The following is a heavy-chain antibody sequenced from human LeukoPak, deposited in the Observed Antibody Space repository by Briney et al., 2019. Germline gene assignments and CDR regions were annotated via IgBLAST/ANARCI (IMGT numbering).Heavy chain of an antibody. J-gene: IGHJ4*02. V-gene: IGHV3-48*03. CDR2: ISSSGSTT. CDR1: GFTFSSYE. CDR3: AKNLLITMIVVVLDY. D-gene: IGHD3-22*01. Sequence: PGGSLRLSCAASGFTFSSYEMNWVRQAPGKGLEWVSYISSSGSTTYYADSVKGRFTISRDNSKNTLYLQMNSLRAEDTAVYYCAKNLLITMIVVVLDYWGQGTLVTVSS.